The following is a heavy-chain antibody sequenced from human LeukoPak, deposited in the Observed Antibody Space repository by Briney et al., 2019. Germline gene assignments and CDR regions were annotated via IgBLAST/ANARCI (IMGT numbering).Heavy chain of an antibody. CDR2: ISSSSSYI. CDR1: GFTFSSYS. CDR3: AREGIAAAVTAFDI. Sequence: GGSLRLSCTASGFTFSSYSMNWVRQAPGKGLEWVSSISSSSSYIYYADSVKGRFTISRDNAKNSLYLQMNSLRAEDTAVYYCAREGIAAAVTAFDIWGQGTMVTVSS. J-gene: IGHJ3*02. V-gene: IGHV3-21*01. D-gene: IGHD6-13*01.